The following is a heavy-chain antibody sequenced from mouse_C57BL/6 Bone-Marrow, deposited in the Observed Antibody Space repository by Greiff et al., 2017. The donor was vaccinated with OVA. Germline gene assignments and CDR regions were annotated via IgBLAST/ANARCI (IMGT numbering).Heavy chain of an antibody. D-gene: IGHD1-1*01. CDR3: AIYYYGSSSWYCDV. V-gene: IGHV1-64*01. Sequence: VQLQQPGAELVKPGASVKLSCKASGYTFTSYWMHWVKQRPGQGLEWIGMIHPNSGSTNYNEKFKSKATLTVDKSSSTAYMQLSSLTSEDSAVYDCAIYYYGSSSWYCDVWGTGTTVTVSS. CDR2: IHPNSGST. J-gene: IGHJ1*03. CDR1: GYTFTSYW.